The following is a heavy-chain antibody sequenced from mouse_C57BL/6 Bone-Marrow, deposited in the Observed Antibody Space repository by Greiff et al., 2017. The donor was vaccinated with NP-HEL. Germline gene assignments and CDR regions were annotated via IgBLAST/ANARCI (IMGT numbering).Heavy chain of an antibody. CDR3: ARSNYVDYAMDY. Sequence: QVQLQQSGAELVKPGASVKLSCKASGYTFTSYWMHWVKQRPGQGLEWIGMIHPNSGSTNYNEKFKSKATLTVDKSSSTAYMQLSSLTSEDSAVYDCARSNYVDYAMDYWGQGTSVTVSS. J-gene: IGHJ4*01. V-gene: IGHV1-64*01. CDR1: GYTFTSYW. D-gene: IGHD2-5*01. CDR2: IHPNSGST.